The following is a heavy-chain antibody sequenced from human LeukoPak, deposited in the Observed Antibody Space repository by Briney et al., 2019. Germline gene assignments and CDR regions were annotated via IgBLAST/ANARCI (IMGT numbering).Heavy chain of an antibody. CDR2: ISAYNGNT. V-gene: IGHV1-18*01. D-gene: IGHD3-22*01. CDR3: ARRYYDSSGFFDY. J-gene: IGHJ4*02. Sequence: GASVKVSCKASGYTFTSYGISWVRQAPGQGLEWMGWISAYNGNTNYAQKLQGRVTMTTDTSTNTAYMEPRSLRSDETAVYYCARRYYDSSGFFDYWGQGTLVTVSS. CDR1: GYTFTSYG.